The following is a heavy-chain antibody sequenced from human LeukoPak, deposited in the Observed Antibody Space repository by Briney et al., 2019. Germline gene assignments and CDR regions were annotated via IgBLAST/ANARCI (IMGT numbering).Heavy chain of an antibody. CDR1: GFTFSSYA. J-gene: IGHJ4*02. Sequence: GGSLRLSCAASGFTFSSYAMSWVRRAPGKGLEWVSAISGSGGSTYYADSVKGRFTISRDNSKNTLYLQMNSLRAEDTAVYYCAQHPSWIQLWDYFDYWGQGTLVTVSS. V-gene: IGHV3-23*01. CDR2: ISGSGGST. D-gene: IGHD5-18*01. CDR3: AQHPSWIQLWDYFDY.